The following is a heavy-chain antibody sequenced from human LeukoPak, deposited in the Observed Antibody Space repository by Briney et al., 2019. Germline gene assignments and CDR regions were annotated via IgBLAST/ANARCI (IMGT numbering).Heavy chain of an antibody. J-gene: IGHJ4*02. CDR2: INTNTGNP. Sequence: ASVKVSCKASGYTFTSYAMNWVRQAPGQGLEWMGWINTNTGNPTYAQGFTGRFVFSLDTSVSTAYPQISSLKAEDTAVYYCARDLLLVPYVSPGYWGQGTLVTVSS. V-gene: IGHV7-4-1*02. D-gene: IGHD2-15*01. CDR3: ARDLLLVPYVSPGY. CDR1: GYTFTSYA.